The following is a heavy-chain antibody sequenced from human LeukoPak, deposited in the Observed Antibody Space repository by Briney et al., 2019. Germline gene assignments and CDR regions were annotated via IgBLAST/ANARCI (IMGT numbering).Heavy chain of an antibody. CDR2: INPSGGST. CDR1: GYTFTRYY. D-gene: IGHD6-6*01. CDR3: ARDRYSSSYENYYFEY. V-gene: IGHV1-46*01. Sequence: ASVKVSCKASGYTFTRYYMHWVRQAPGQGLELMGIINPSGGSTSYAQKFEGRVTMTRDTSTSTVYMELSSVRSEDTAVYYCARDRYSSSYENYYFEYWGQGTLVTVSS. J-gene: IGHJ4*02.